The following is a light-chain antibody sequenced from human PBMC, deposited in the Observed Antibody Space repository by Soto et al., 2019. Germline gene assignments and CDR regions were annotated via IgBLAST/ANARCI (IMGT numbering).Light chain of an antibody. V-gene: IGLV2-8*01. J-gene: IGLJ2*01. Sequence: QSALTQPPSASGSPGQSVTISCTGTSSDVCGYNYVSWYQQHPGKAPKLIIYEVSKRPSGVPDRFSGSKSGNTASLTVSGLQDEDEDDYYCSSYAGSNNFVVFGGGTKLTVL. CDR1: SSDVCGYNY. CDR3: SSYAGSNNFVV. CDR2: EVS.